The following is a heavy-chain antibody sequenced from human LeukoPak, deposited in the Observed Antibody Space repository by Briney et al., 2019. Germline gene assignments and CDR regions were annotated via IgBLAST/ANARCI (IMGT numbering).Heavy chain of an antibody. D-gene: IGHD1-26*01. CDR1: GGSISSYY. Sequence: SETLSLTCTVSGGSISSYYWSWIRQPPGRGLEWIGYIYYSGSTNYNPSLKSRVTISVDKSKNQFSLRLSSVTAADTAVYYCARLRGGSYPDYYYYCMDVWGKGTTVTVSS. J-gene: IGHJ6*03. V-gene: IGHV4-59*01. CDR2: IYYSGST. CDR3: ARLRGGSYPDYYYYCMDV.